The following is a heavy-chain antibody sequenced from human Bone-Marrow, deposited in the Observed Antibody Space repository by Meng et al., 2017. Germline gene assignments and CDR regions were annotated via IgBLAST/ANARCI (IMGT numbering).Heavy chain of an antibody. CDR1: GCSISSGNHY. CDR2: IYYSGST. D-gene: IGHD4-17*01. Sequence: QVRLQESGQGLVKPSQTLSLTCTVSGCSISSGNHYWSWIRQHPGKGLEYIGYIYYSGSTYYNPSLKSRVIISVDTSKNQFSLRLNSVTAADTAVYYCASLYGDSSVWYLDLWGRGTLVTVSS. V-gene: IGHV4-31*03. J-gene: IGHJ2*01. CDR3: ASLYGDSSVWYLDL.